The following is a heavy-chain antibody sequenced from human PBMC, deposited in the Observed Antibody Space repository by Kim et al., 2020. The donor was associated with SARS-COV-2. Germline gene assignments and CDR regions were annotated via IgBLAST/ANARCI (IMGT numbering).Heavy chain of an antibody. D-gene: IGHD4-17*01. J-gene: IGHJ6*02. CDR2: IYPGDSDT. CDR1: GYSFTSYW. Sequence: GESLKISCKGSGYSFTSYWIGWVRQMPGKGLEWMGIIYPGDSDTRYSPSFQGQVTISADKSISTAYLQWSSLKASDTAMYYCASTSGFTVGKNVMDVWGQGTTVTVSS. V-gene: IGHV5-51*01. CDR3: ASTSGFTVGKNVMDV.